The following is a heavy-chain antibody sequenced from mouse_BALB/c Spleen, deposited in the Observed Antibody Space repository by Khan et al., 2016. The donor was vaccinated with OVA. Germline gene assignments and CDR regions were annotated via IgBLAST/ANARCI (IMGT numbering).Heavy chain of an antibody. Sequence: QVQLKQSGPGLVQPSQSLSITCTVSGFSLTNYGRHWVRQSPGRGLEWLGVIWSGGTTDYNAPFVSRLSIIKANSKSQVFFKLNSLQANDTAIYYCASPLYYYGYAMDYWGQGTSVTVSS. CDR1: GFSLTNYG. D-gene: IGHD1-1*01. CDR2: IWSGGTT. J-gene: IGHJ4*01. CDR3: ASPLYYYGYAMDY. V-gene: IGHV2-2*02.